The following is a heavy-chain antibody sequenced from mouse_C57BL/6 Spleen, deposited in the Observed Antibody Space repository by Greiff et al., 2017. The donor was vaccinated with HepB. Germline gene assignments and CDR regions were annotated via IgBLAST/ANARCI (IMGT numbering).Heavy chain of an antibody. Sequence: VKLQQPGAELVKPGASVKLSCKASGYTFTSYWMHWVKQRPGRGLEWIGRIDPNSGGTKYNEKFKSKATLTVDKPSSTAYMQLSSLTSEDSAVYYCARWPYYGSSFYAMDYWGQGTSVTVSS. D-gene: IGHD1-1*01. J-gene: IGHJ4*01. CDR2: IDPNSGGT. V-gene: IGHV1-72*01. CDR1: GYTFTSYW. CDR3: ARWPYYGSSFYAMDY.